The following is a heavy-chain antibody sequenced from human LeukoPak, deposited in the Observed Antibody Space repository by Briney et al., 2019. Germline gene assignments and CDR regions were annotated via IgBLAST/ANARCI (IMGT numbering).Heavy chain of an antibody. CDR3: ARGARFSSWQGPYMDV. D-gene: IGHD6-13*01. V-gene: IGHV4-59*01. CDR1: GGSISGYY. J-gene: IGHJ6*03. CDR2: IYYTGIT. Sequence: SETLSLTCSVSGGSISGYYWNWIRLPPGKGLEWIGYIYYTGITNYNPSLKSRVTISVDTSKNQFSLKLSSVTAADTAVYYCARGARFSSWQGPYMDVWGKGTRVTVSS.